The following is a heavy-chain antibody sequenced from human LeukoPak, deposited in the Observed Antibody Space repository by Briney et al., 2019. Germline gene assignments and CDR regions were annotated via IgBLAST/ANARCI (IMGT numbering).Heavy chain of an antibody. J-gene: IGHJ6*02. CDR2: IYYSGST. CDR1: GVSVSSSSYY. CDR3: ARGKEMYYDFWSGYEYGMDV. V-gene: IGHV4-61*01. Sequence: SSETLSLTCTVSGVSVSSSSYYWSWIRQPPGKGLEWIGYIYYSGSTNYNPSLKSRVTISVDTSKNQFSLKLSSVTAADTAVYYCARGKEMYYDFWSGYEYGMDVWGQGTTVTVSS. D-gene: IGHD3-3*01.